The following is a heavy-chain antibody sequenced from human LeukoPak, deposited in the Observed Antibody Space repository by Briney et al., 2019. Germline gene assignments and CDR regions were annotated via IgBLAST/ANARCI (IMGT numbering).Heavy chain of an antibody. CDR1: GYSFSNYW. J-gene: IGHJ4*02. CDR2: VYPRDSDT. V-gene: IGHV5-51*01. D-gene: IGHD1-1*01. CDR3: ARPGERSRRDWNLDQ. Sequence: GESLKISCKASGYSFSNYWIGWVRQVPGKGLEWMGIVYPRDSDTRYSPSFQGQVTISADKSISTAYLQWSSLKASDTAVYYCARPGERSRRDWNLDQWGQGTLVTVSS.